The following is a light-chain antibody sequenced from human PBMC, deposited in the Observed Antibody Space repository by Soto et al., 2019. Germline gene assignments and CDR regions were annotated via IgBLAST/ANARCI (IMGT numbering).Light chain of an antibody. CDR3: TSCTTSTTMI. CDR2: DVN. CDR1: SSDIGAYNF. Sequence: QSALTQPASVSGSPVQSITISCTGTSSDIGAYNFVSWYQQHPGKAPKLMLYDVNIRPSGVSNRFSGSKSGNTASLTISGLQDEDEADYYCTSCTTSTTMIFGGWTKLTV. V-gene: IGLV2-14*03. J-gene: IGLJ2*01.